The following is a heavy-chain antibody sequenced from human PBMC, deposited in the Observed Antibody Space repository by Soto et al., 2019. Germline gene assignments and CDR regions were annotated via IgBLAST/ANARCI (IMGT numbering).Heavy chain of an antibody. CDR1: GFSVSSNY. V-gene: IGHV3-53*01. J-gene: IGHJ6*02. CDR3: ARDSTWIPYYHYGMDV. D-gene: IGHD5-18*01. Sequence: EVQLVESGGGLIPPGGSLRLSCAASGFSVSSNYMSWVRQAPGKGLEWVSVIYSGGNTHYADSVKGRFTISRDNSKNTLYLQMNSLRAEDTAVYYCARDSTWIPYYHYGMDVWGQGTTVTVSS. CDR2: IYSGGNT.